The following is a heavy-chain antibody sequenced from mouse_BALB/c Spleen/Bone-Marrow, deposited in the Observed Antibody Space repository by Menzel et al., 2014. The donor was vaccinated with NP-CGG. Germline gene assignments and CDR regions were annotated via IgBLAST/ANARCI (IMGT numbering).Heavy chain of an antibody. J-gene: IGHJ2*01. CDR1: GFTFSSFG. Sequence: EVQVVESGGGLVQPGGSRKLSCAASGFTFSSFGMHWVRQAPEKGLEWVAYISSGSSTIYYADTVKGRFTISRGNPKNTLFLQMTSLRSEDTAMYYCASSPYGYFDYWGQGTTLTVSS. CDR2: ISSGSSTI. D-gene: IGHD1-1*01. V-gene: IGHV5-17*02. CDR3: ASSPYGYFDY.